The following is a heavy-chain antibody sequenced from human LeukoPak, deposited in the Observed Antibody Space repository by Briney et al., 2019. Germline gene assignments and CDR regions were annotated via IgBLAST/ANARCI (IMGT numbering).Heavy chain of an antibody. CDR2: INPNSGGT. J-gene: IGHJ4*02. CDR1: GYTFTSYG. CDR3: ARDGLRFLEWFGSFDY. V-gene: IGHV1-2*02. D-gene: IGHD3-3*01. Sequence: GASVKVSCKASGYTFTSYGISWVRQAPGQGLEWMGWINPNSGGTNYAQKFQGRVTMTRGTSISTAYMELSRLRSDDTAVYYCARDGLRFLEWFGSFDYWGQGTLVTVSS.